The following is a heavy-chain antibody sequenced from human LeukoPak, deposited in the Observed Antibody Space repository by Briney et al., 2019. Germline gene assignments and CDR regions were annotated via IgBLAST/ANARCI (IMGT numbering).Heavy chain of an antibody. D-gene: IGHD5-18*01. CDR3: ARGGYSYGTKADY. CDR2: INPNSGGT. CDR1: GYTFTSYY. J-gene: IGHJ4*02. V-gene: IGHV1-2*02. Sequence: GSVKVSCKASGYTFTSYYMHWVRQAPGQGLEWMGWINPNSGGTNYAQKFQGRVTMTRDTSISTAYMELSRLRSDDTAVYYCARGGYSYGTKADYWGQGTLVTVSS.